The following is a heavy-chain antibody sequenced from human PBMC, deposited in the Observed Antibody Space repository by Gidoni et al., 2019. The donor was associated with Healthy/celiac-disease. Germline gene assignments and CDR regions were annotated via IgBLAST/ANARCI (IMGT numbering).Heavy chain of an antibody. CDR2: SSWNSGSI. J-gene: IGHJ4*02. D-gene: IGHD6-19*01. CDR3: AKDIPYSSGWM. Sequence: EVQLVASGGGLVQPGRSLRLSCAASGFTFDDYAMHWVRQAPGKGLEWVSGSSWNSGSIGYADSGKGRFTISRDNAKNSLYLQMNSLRAEDTALYYCAKDIPYSSGWMWGQGTLVTVSS. V-gene: IGHV3-9*01. CDR1: GFTFDDYA.